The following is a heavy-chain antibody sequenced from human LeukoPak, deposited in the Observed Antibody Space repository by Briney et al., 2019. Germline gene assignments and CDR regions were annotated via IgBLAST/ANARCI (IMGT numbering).Heavy chain of an antibody. CDR3: ARGSSYYNSGSSVLFDY. D-gene: IGHD3-10*01. V-gene: IGHV3-74*01. CDR2: INSDGSIT. CDR1: GFTFSSYW. Sequence: PGGSLRLSCAASGFTFSSYWMHWFRQAPAKGLVWVSRINSDGSITTYADSVRGRFTISRDNAKSTLYLQMNSLRAEDTAVYYCARGSSYYNSGSSVLFDYWGQGTLVTVSS. J-gene: IGHJ4*02.